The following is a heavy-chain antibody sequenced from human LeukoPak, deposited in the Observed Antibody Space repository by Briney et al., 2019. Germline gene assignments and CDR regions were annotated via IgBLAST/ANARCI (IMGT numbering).Heavy chain of an antibody. CDR1: GGSISSYY. V-gene: IGHV4-4*07. Sequence: SETLSLTCTVSGGSISSYYWSWIRRPAGKGLEWIGRIYTSGSTNYNPSLKSRVTMSVDTSKNQFSLKLSSVTAADTAVYYCARGSGSGSYYNGFDYWGQGTLVTVSS. J-gene: IGHJ4*02. CDR2: IYTSGST. CDR3: ARGSGSGSYYNGFDY. D-gene: IGHD3-10*01.